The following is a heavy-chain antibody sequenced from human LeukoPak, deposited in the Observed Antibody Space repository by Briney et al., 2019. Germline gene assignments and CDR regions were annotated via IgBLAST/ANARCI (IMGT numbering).Heavy chain of an antibody. CDR1: GFTFSSYN. Sequence: GGSLRLSRAASGFTFSSYNMHWVRQAPGKGLEWVAFIWYDGSDKYYADSVKGRFTISRDNSKNMLYMQMNSPRAEDTAVYYCAKDSSDWAIDYWGQGTLVTVSS. V-gene: IGHV3-30*02. CDR2: IWYDGSDK. J-gene: IGHJ4*02. D-gene: IGHD6-19*01. CDR3: AKDSSDWAIDY.